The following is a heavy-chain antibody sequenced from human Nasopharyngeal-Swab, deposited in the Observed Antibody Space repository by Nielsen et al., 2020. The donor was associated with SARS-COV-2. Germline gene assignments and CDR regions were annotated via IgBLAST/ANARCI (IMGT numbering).Heavy chain of an antibody. V-gene: IGHV4-39*01. D-gene: IGHD4-17*01. Sequence: SETLSLTCTVSGGSISSSSYYWGWIRPPPGKGLEWIGSIYYSGSTYYNPSLKSRVTISVDTSKNRFSLKLSSVTAADTAVYYCARSPSSDYYKGLGWVDPWGQGTLVIVSS. J-gene: IGHJ5*02. CDR3: ARSPSSDYYKGLGWVDP. CDR2: IYYSGST. CDR1: GGSISSSSYY.